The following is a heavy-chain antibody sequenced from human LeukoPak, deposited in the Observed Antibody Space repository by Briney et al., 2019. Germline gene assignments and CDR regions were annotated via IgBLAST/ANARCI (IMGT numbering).Heavy chain of an antibody. CDR1: GFALSTYW. D-gene: IGHD3-10*01. J-gene: IGHJ4*02. CDR2: INSDGSNT. CDR3: ARAGSGSSYDC. Sequence: PGGSLRLSCAASGFALSTYWMHWVRQAPGKGLVWVSLINSDGSNTLYADSVKGPFTIPRDTAKNTLYLEMNRLRADDTAVYYCARAGSGSSYDCWGQGTLVTVSS. V-gene: IGHV3-74*01.